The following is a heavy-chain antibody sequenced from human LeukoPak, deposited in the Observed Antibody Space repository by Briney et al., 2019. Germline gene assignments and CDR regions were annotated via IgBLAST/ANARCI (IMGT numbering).Heavy chain of an antibody. V-gene: IGHV3-7*01. CDR2: IRQDGSEK. J-gene: IGHJ4*02. D-gene: IGHD5-24*01. CDR3: ATLDRYNPRY. CDR1: GFTFSSYW. Sequence: GGSLRLSCAASGFTFSSYWMSWVRQAPGKGLEWVANIRQDGSEKYYVDSVKGRFTISRDNAKNSLYLQMNSLRAEDTAVYSCATLDRYNPRYWGQGTLVTVSS.